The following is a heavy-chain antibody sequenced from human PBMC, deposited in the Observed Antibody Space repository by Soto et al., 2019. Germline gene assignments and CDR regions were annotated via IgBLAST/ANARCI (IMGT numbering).Heavy chain of an antibody. V-gene: IGHV3-23*01. J-gene: IGHJ4*02. CDR3: ATGRGRKIVVVITTAHRALDY. CDR1: GFTFSSYA. Sequence: PGGSLRLSCAASGFTFSSYAMSWVRQAPGKGLEWVSAISGSGGSTYYADSVKGRFTISRDNSKNTLYLQMNSLRAEDTAVYYCATGRGRKIVVVITTAHRALDYWGQGTLVTVSS. D-gene: IGHD3-22*01. CDR2: ISGSGGST.